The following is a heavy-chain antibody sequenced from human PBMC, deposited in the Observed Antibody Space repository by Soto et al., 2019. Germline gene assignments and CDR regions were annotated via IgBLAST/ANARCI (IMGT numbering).Heavy chain of an antibody. Sequence: GGSLRLSCAASGFTFDDYAMHWVRQAPGKGLEWVSGISWNSGSIGYADSVKGRFTISRDNAKNSLYLQMNSLRAEDTALYYCAKDVSDGGIVGATLRHWGQGTLVTVSS. CDR2: ISWNSGSI. J-gene: IGHJ4*02. CDR1: GFTFDDYA. D-gene: IGHD1-26*01. CDR3: AKDVSDGGIVGATLRH. V-gene: IGHV3-9*01.